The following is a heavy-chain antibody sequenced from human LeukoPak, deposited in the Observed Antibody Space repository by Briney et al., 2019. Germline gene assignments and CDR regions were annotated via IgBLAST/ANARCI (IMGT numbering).Heavy chain of an antibody. CDR1: GGSISSGGYS. CDR2: IYHSGST. Sequence: SETLSLTCAVSGGSISSGGYSWSWIRQPPGKGLEWIGYIYHSGSTYYNPSLKSRVTISVDTSKNQFSLKLSSVTAADTAVYYCARTWVSSGPNLNWYFDLWGRGTLVTVSS. CDR3: ARTWVSSGPNLNWYFDL. V-gene: IGHV4-30-2*01. J-gene: IGHJ2*01. D-gene: IGHD1-14*01.